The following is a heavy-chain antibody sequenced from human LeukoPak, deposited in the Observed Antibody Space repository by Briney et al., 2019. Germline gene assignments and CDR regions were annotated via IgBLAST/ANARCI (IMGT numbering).Heavy chain of an antibody. CDR2: IYYTGST. J-gene: IGHJ4*02. V-gene: IGHV4-59*08. D-gene: IGHD4-17*01. CDR3: ARTYGDPRRGYFDY. Sequence: PSETLSLTCTVSSGSISNYYWSWIRQPPEKGLEWIGYIYYTGSTNYDPSLKSRLTMSVDTSKNQFSLNLSSVTAADTAVYYCARTYGDPRRGYFDYWGQGTLVTVSS. CDR1: SGSISNYY.